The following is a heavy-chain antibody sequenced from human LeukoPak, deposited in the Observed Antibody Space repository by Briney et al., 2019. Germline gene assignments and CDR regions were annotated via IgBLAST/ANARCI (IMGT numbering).Heavy chain of an antibody. CDR1: GFTFTRYA. J-gene: IGHJ4*02. V-gene: IGHV3-23*01. D-gene: IGHD4-17*01. Sequence: GGSLRLSCAASGFTFTRYAMTWVRQAPGKGLEWVSAISGSGGSTYYADSVKGRFTISRDNSKNTLYLQMNSLRAEDTAVYYCAKGPWGDYGDYYFDYWGQGTLVTVSS. CDR2: ISGSGGST. CDR3: AKGPWGDYGDYYFDY.